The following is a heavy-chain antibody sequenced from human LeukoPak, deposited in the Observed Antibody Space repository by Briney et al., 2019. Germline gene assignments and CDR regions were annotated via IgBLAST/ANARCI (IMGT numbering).Heavy chain of an antibody. CDR3: ARDGVNYYMDV. Sequence: PSETLSLTCTVSGGSISSYYWSWIRQPPGKGLEWIGYIYYSGSTNYNPSLKSRVTISVDTSKNQFSLKLSSVTAADTAVYYCARDGVNYYMDVWGKGTTVTVSS. D-gene: IGHD3-10*01. J-gene: IGHJ6*03. CDR2: IYYSGST. V-gene: IGHV4-59*12. CDR1: GGSISSYY.